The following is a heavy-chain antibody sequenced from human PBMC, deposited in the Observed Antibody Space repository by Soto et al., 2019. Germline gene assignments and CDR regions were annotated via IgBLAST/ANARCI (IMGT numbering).Heavy chain of an antibody. V-gene: IGHV3-23*01. CDR3: AKGVTQWSSVDF. CDR1: GFTFSSYV. CDR2: IRGSDYST. Sequence: EVQVLESGGGLVQPGGSLRLSCAASGFTFSSYVMTWVRQAPGEGLEWVASIRGSDYSTYYADSVKGRFTISRDNSKSTVDLQMNSLRTEDAAVYYCAKGVTQWSSVDFWGQGTLVTVSS. D-gene: IGHD2-15*01. J-gene: IGHJ4*02.